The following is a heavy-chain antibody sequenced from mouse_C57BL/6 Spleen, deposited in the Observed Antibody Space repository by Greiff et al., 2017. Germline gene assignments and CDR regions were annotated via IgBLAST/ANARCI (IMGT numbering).Heavy chain of an antibody. CDR3: AIIDYYGSSPYAMDY. CDR1: GYTFTSYW. V-gene: IGHV1-74*01. J-gene: IGHJ4*01. CDR2: IHPSDSDT. Sequence: QVQLQQSGAELVKPGASVKVSCKASGYTFTSYWMHWVKQRPGQGLEWIGRIHPSDSDTNYNQKFKGKATLTVDKSSSTAYMQLSSLTSADSAVYYCAIIDYYGSSPYAMDYWGQGTSVTVSS. D-gene: IGHD1-1*01.